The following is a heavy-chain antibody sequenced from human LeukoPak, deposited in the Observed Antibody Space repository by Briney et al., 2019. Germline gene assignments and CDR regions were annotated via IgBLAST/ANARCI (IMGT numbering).Heavy chain of an antibody. J-gene: IGHJ4*02. V-gene: IGHV5-51*01. D-gene: IGHD1-26*01. CDR2: IYPGDSDT. CDR1: GYSFTNYW. Sequence: GESLKISCKGSGYSFTNYWIGWVRQLPGKGLEWMGIIYPGDSDTRYSPSFQGQVTISVDKSISTAYLQWDSLRASDTATYYCAGHVTSYTGSPYYFDYWGQGTLVIVSS. CDR3: AGHVTSYTGSPYYFDY.